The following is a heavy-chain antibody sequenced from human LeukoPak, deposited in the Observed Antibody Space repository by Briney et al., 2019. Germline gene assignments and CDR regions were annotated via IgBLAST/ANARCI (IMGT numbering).Heavy chain of an antibody. D-gene: IGHD2-2*01. CDR2: IYYSGST. V-gene: IGHV4-59*01. CDR3: ARDNCSSTSCPKSSYYYMDV. CDR1: GGSISSYY. Sequence: SETLSLTCTVSGGSISSYYWSWIRQPPGKGLEWIGYIYYSGSTNYNPSLKSRVTISVDTSKNQFSLKLSSVTAAETAVYYCARDNCSSTSCPKSSYYYMDVWGKGTTVTVSS. J-gene: IGHJ6*03.